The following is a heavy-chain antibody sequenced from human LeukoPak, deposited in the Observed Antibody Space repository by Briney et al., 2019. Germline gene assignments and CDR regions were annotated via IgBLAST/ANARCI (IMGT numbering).Heavy chain of an antibody. V-gene: IGHV4-61*01. CDR1: GGSISSSSYY. D-gene: IGHD6-19*01. CDR2: IYYSGST. Sequence: SETLSLTCTVSGGSISSSSYYWGWIRQPPGKGLEWIGYIYYSGSTNYNPSLKSRVTISVDTSKNQLSLKLSSVTAADTAVYYCARDRWAVAGTGYYYYMDVWGKGTTVTVSS. CDR3: ARDRWAVAGTGYYYYMDV. J-gene: IGHJ6*03.